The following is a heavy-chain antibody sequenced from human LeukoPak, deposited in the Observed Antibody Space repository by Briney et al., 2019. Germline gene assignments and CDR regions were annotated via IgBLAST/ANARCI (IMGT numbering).Heavy chain of an antibody. D-gene: IGHD3-10*01. Sequence: GGSLRLSCAASGFTVSSNYMSWVRQAPGKGLEWVSVIYSGGSTYYADSVKGRFTISRDNSKNTLYLQMNSLRAEDTAVYYCAKDSYPQLVWFGELSDYYYGMDVWGQGTTVTVSS. CDR1: GFTVSSNY. CDR2: IYSGGST. CDR3: AKDSYPQLVWFGELSDYYYGMDV. J-gene: IGHJ6*02. V-gene: IGHV3-66*01.